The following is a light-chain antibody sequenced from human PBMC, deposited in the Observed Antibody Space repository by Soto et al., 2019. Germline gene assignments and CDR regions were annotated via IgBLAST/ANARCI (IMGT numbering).Light chain of an antibody. Sequence: EIVLTQSPGTLSLSPGERATLSCRASKSVSNNYLAWYQQKPGQAPRLLIYGASSRATGIPDRFSGSGSGTDFTLTISRLEPQDFSVYYCHQYGSSRWTFGQGTKVEIK. J-gene: IGKJ1*01. CDR1: KSVSNNY. CDR2: GAS. CDR3: HQYGSSRWT. V-gene: IGKV3-20*01.